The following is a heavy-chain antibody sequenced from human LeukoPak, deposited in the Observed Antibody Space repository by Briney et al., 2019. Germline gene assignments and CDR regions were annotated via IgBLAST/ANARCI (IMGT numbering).Heavy chain of an antibody. Sequence: GGSLRLSCAASGFTFSSYSMNWVRQAPGKGLEWVSYISSGSSNIYYADSVKGRFTISRDNAKNSLYLQMSSLRAEDTAVYYCARDTVDGPFVTSLDYWGQGARVTVSS. CDR2: ISSGSSNI. D-gene: IGHD5-12*01. CDR1: GFTFSSYS. V-gene: IGHV3-48*01. J-gene: IGHJ4*02. CDR3: ARDTVDGPFVTSLDY.